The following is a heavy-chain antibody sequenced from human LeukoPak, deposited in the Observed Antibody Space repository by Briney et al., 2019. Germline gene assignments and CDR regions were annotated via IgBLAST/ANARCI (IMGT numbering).Heavy chain of an antibody. V-gene: IGHV4-4*02. CDR1: GGSISSSNW. CDR3: VRQLGYYFDY. J-gene: IGHJ4*02. CDR2: IYHSGNI. Sequence: SETLSLTCAVSGGSISSSNWWSWVRQHPGKGLEWIGEIYHSGNINYNPSLKSRVTMSVDNPKNQFSLKLSSVTAADTAVYYCVRQLGYYFDYWGQGTLVTVSS. D-gene: IGHD1-1*01.